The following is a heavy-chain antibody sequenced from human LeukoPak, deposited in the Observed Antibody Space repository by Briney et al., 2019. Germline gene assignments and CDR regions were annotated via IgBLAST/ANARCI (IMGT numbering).Heavy chain of an antibody. V-gene: IGHV4-39*07. CDR3: TRSYDHHFDY. J-gene: IGHJ4*02. CDR2: IFYSGST. D-gene: IGHD5-18*01. CDR1: SGSISTSNYY. Sequence: PSETLSLTCTVSSGSISTSNYYWGWVRQPPGKALEWIGNIFYSGSTYYSPSPKSRVTISVDTSKNQFSLKLSSVTAEDTAVYYCTRSYDHHFDYWGQGTLVTVSS.